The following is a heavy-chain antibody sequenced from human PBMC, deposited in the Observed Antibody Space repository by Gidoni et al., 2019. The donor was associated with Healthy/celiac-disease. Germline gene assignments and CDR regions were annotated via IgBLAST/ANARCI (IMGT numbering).Heavy chain of an antibody. J-gene: IGHJ4*02. D-gene: IGHD3-22*01. V-gene: IGHV4-34*01. CDR1: GGSFRGSY. CDR3: ARGQRTHYYDSRGGYYFDY. Sequence: QVQLQQWGAGLLKPSETLSLTCAVYGGSFRGSYWTWIRQPPGKGLEWIGEINHSESTNYNPSLKSRVTISVDTSKNQFSLKLSSVTAADTAVYYCARGQRTHYYDSRGGYYFDYWGQGTLVTVSS. CDR2: INHSEST.